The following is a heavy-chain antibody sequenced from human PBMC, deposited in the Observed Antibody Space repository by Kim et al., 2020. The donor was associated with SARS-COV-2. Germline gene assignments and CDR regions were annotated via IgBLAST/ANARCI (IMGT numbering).Heavy chain of an antibody. J-gene: IGHJ4*02. Sequence: SETLSLTCTVSGGSMNSYYWSWIRQPPGKGLECIGYFSFRGTTNYNPSLKSRVTISLDTSKNQFSLKWSSVTAADTAVYYCARRDNNTWSLDYWGQGTL. V-gene: IGHV4-59*08. CDR2: FSFRGTT. D-gene: IGHD1-20*01. CDR3: ARRDNNTWSLDY. CDR1: GGSMNSYY.